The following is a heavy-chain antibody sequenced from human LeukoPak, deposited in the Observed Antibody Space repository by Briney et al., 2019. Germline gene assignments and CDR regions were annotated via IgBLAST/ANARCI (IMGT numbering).Heavy chain of an antibody. CDR2: ISSSGSTI. J-gene: IGHJ4*02. V-gene: IGHV3-48*03. D-gene: IGHD6-19*01. CDR1: GFTFSNYE. Sequence: GGSLRLSCAASGFTFSNYEMNWVRQAPGKGLEWVSYISSSGSTIYYADSVKGRFTISRDNAKNSLYLQMNSLRAEDTAVYYCARGSSGWYYYFDYWGQGTLVTVSS. CDR3: ARGSSGWYYYFDY.